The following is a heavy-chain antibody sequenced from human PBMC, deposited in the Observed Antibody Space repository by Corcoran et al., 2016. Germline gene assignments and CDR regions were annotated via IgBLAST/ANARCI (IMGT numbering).Heavy chain of an antibody. V-gene: IGHV1-46*01. Sequence: VQLVHSGDEVKKPGASVKVSCKASGYTITSYYMHWVRQAPGQGHEWMGIINPSGGSTSYAQKFQGRVTMTRDTSTSTVYMGLSSLRSEDTAVYYCASSSVVAATNAFDYWGQGTLVTVSS. J-gene: IGHJ4*02. CDR3: ASSSVVAATNAFDY. CDR2: INPSGGST. D-gene: IGHD2-15*01. CDR1: GYTITSYY.